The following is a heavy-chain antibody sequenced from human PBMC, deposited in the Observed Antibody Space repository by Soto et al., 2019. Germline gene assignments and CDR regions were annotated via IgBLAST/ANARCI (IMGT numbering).Heavy chain of an antibody. CDR3: ARARSWGGANYYYGMDV. CDR2: INPKNGAT. D-gene: IGHD1-26*01. V-gene: IGHV1-2*02. CDR1: GYSFTGYS. J-gene: IGHJ6*04. Sequence: ASVKVSCKASGYSFTGYSMHWVRQAPGQGLEWMGWINPKNGATNYARKFQGRVTMITDDSISTAYMELSNLKSEDTAVYYCARARSWGGANYYYGMDVWGKGTTVTVSS.